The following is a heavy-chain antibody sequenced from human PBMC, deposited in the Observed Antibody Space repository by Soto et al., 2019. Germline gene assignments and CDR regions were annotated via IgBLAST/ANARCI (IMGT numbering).Heavy chain of an antibody. CDR3: AKPGYASSWYRNFDY. D-gene: IGHD6-13*01. V-gene: IGHV3-23*01. CDR2: VSTSGSDT. J-gene: IGHJ4*02. Sequence: KGLEWVSGVSTSGSDTFYADSVKGRFTISRDNSKNTLYLHMNSLRAEDTAVYYCAKPGYASSWYRNFDYWGQGTQVTVSS.